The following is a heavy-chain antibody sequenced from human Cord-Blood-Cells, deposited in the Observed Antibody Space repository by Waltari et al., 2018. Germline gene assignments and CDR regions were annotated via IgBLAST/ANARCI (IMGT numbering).Heavy chain of an antibody. V-gene: IGHV4-34*01. CDR1: GGSFIGYY. D-gene: IGHD2-21*01. CDR3: ARVSGVVIATNWCDP. CDR2: INQSGST. Sequence: QVQLQQWGAGLLKPPETLSLTCAVYGGSFIGYYWSWIRPPPGKGLEWSGEINQSGSTNYNPYLKSRVTISVDTSKDQFSLKLSSVTGADTAVYYRARVSGVVIATNWCDPWGQGTLVTVSS. J-gene: IGHJ5*02.